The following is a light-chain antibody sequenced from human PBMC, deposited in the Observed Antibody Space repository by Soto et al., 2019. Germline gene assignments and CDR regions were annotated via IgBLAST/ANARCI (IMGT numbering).Light chain of an antibody. CDR2: KAS. Sequence: DIQMTQSPSTLSASLGDRVTITCGASQNINTWLSWYHQTTGEPPKLLIFKASRLQSGVPSRFSGGGYATRFNLTISGLQTDDFGTYYCMQSSNYVWTFGQGTKVDIK. J-gene: IGKJ1*01. CDR3: MQSSNYVWT. CDR1: QNINTW. V-gene: IGKV1-5*03.